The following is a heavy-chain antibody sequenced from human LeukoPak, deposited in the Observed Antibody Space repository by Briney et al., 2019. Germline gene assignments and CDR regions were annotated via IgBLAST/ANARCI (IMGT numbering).Heavy chain of an antibody. V-gene: IGHV4-59*01. CDR3: AIGGKDFWSGAPDGFDI. J-gene: IGHJ3*02. D-gene: IGHD3-3*01. CDR2: IYYSGST. CDR1: GGSISSDY. Sequence: SETLSLTCTVSGGSISSDYWCWIRQPPGKGLGWSWYIYYSGSTNYNTSLKSRVTISVATSKPQFSLKLSSVTAADTAVYYCAIGGKDFWSGAPDGFDIWGQGTMVTVSS.